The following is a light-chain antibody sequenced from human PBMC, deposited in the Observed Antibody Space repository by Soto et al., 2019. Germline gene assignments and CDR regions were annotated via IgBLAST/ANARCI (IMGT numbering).Light chain of an antibody. CDR2: GAS. V-gene: IGKV3-15*01. CDR1: QNIDGNF. Sequence: VLTQSPGTLSLSPRERATLSCRASQNIDGNFLVWHQQKPGQAPRLLIYGASTRATGIPARFSGSGSGTEFTLTISSLQSEDFAVYYCQQYNNWPPFTFGPGTKVDIK. J-gene: IGKJ3*01. CDR3: QQYNNWPPFT.